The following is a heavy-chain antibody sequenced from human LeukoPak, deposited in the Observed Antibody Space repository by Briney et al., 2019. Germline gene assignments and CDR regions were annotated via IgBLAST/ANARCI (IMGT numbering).Heavy chain of an antibody. CDR2: IYYSGST. CDR1: GGPISSSSYY. D-gene: IGHD5-18*01. Sequence: SETLSLTCTVSGGPISSSSYYWGWIRQPPGKGLEWIGSIYYSGSTYYNPSLKSRVTISVDTSKNQFSLKLSSVTAADTAVYYCARQDTAMDTWGQGTLVTVSS. V-gene: IGHV4-39*01. J-gene: IGHJ5*02. CDR3: ARQDTAMDT.